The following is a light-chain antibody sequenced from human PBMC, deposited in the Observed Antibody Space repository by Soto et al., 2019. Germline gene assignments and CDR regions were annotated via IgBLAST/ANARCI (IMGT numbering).Light chain of an antibody. J-gene: IGKJ1*01. V-gene: IGKV1-39*01. Sequence: DIRMTQSPSSLSASVGDRVTITCRASQTISNYLNWYQQKPGKAPKLLIYAASSLQSGVPSRFSASGSGTDFTLTISSLQPEDFATYYCQQDHNTPPWTFAQGTKV. CDR1: QTISNY. CDR3: QQDHNTPPWT. CDR2: AAS.